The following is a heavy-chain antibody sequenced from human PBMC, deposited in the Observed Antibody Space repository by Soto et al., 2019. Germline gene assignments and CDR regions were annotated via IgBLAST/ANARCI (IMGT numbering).Heavy chain of an antibody. CDR1: GGSISSSSC. Sequence: SETLSLTCAVSGGSISSSSCWSWVRQPPGKGLEWIGEISHSGSANYNPSLKSRVTISVDKSNNQFSLDLSSVTAADTAVYYCARVRREYDNSGPVDYWGQGTLVTVSS. CDR3: ARVRREYDNSGPVDY. CDR2: ISHSGSA. V-gene: IGHV4-4*02. J-gene: IGHJ4*02. D-gene: IGHD3-22*01.